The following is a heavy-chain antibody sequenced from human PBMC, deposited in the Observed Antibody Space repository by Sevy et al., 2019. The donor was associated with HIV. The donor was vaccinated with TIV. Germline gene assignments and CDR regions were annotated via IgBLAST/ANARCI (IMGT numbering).Heavy chain of an antibody. J-gene: IGHJ5*02. Sequence: GESLKISCKGSGYSFTSYWIGWVRQMPGKGLEWMGIIYPGDSDTRYSPSFQGQVTISADKSIGTAYLQWSSLKASDTAMYYCAGAVVWFGDCWFDPWSQGTLVTVSS. CDR3: AGAVVWFGDCWFDP. CDR2: IYPGDSDT. CDR1: GYSFTSYW. D-gene: IGHD3-10*01. V-gene: IGHV5-51*01.